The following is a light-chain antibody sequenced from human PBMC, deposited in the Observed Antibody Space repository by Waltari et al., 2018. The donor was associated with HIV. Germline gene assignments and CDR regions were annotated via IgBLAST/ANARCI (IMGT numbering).Light chain of an antibody. J-gene: IGKJ1*01. CDR3: QQYNKWPWT. V-gene: IGKV3-15*01. Sequence: EVVMTQSPATLSVSPGERATLSCRASQNIANNLTWNQQKPGQHPRLLIFGASTRATGIPARCSGSGSGTEFTLTISSLQSEDFAVYYCQQYNKWPWTFGQGTRVEIK. CDR1: QNIANN. CDR2: GAS.